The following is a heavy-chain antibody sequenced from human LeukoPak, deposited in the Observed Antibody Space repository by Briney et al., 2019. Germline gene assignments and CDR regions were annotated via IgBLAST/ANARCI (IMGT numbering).Heavy chain of an antibody. D-gene: IGHD2-15*01. V-gene: IGHV4-39*07. CDR3: ARVKSRQYYYFDY. CDR2: IYYSGST. CDR1: GGSISSSSYY. Sequence: SETLSLTCTVSGGSISSSSYYWGWIRQPPGKGLEWIGSIYYSGSTNYNPSLKSRVTISVDTSKNQFSLKLSSVTAADTAVYYCARVKSRQYYYFDYWGQGTLVTVSS. J-gene: IGHJ4*02.